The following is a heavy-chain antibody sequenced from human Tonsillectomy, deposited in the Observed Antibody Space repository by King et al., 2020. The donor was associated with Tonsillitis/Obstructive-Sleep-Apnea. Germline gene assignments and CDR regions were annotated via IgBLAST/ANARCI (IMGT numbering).Heavy chain of an antibody. CDR1: GYSFTSYW. CDR2: IYPSDSDT. Sequence: QLVQSGAEVKKPGESLKISCKGSGYSFTSYWIGWVRQMPGKGLEWKGIIYPSDSDTRYSPSFQGQVTIAADKSISTAYLQWSSLKASDTAMYYCARHALGTSYYYYYMDVWGKGTTVTVSS. V-gene: IGHV5-51*01. D-gene: IGHD7-27*01. CDR3: ARHALGTSYYYYYMDV. J-gene: IGHJ6*03.